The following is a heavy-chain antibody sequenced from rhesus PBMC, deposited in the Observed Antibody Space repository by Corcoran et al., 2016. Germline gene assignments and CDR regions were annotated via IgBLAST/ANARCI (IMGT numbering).Heavy chain of an antibody. J-gene: IGHJ4*01. V-gene: IGHV6-1*01. Sequence: QVQLQESGPGLVKPSQTLSLTCAISGDSVSSNSATWNWIRQSPSRCIEWLGRRYYRSKWYNEYAQSVQNRISINPDTSNNQVSLQRNAVTPEDMAVYYCARDVAAAGPFDYWGQGVLVTVSS. CDR1: GDSVSSNSAT. D-gene: IGHD6-25*01. CDR2: RYYRSKWYN. CDR3: ARDVAAAGPFDY.